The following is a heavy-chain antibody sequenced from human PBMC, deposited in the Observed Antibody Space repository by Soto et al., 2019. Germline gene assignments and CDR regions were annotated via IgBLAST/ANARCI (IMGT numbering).Heavy chain of an antibody. Sequence: EVQLLESGGDLVQPGGSLRLSCAASGFTFSSYGMSWVRQAPGKGLEWVSDISGSGDSTYYADSVKGRFTISRDNSKNTVYLQVNSLRDEDTAVYYCAKRGGAAAATSWFDTWGQGPLVTVSS. J-gene: IGHJ5*02. CDR3: AKRGGAAAATSWFDT. D-gene: IGHD2-15*01. CDR1: GFTFSSYG. V-gene: IGHV3-23*01. CDR2: ISGSGDST.